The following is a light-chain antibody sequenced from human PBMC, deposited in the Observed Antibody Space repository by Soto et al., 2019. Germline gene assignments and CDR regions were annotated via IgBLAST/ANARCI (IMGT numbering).Light chain of an antibody. CDR1: QSVSSSY. CDR2: GAS. V-gene: IGKV3-20*01. Sequence: EIVLTQSPGTLSLSPGERATLSCRASQSVSSSYLAWYQQKPGQAPRLLIYGASTRATGIPDRFSGSGSGADFPLTFSRLEPEVFAVYYCLHYAGLLLTFGQRTKVEIK. J-gene: IGKJ1*01. CDR3: LHYAGLLLT.